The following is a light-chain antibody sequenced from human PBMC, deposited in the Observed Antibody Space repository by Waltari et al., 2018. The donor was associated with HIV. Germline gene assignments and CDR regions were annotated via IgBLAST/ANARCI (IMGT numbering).Light chain of an antibody. CDR3: QQRTNWPPYS. J-gene: IGKJ2*03. Sequence: ELVLTQSPATLSLSPGERASIACRARQSVGSYLAWYQQKPGQAPRLLIYDASNRAPGIPARFSGSGSRTDFTLTISSLEPEDFAVYYCQQRTNWPPYSFGQGTRLEIK. V-gene: IGKV3-11*01. CDR1: QSVGSY. CDR2: DAS.